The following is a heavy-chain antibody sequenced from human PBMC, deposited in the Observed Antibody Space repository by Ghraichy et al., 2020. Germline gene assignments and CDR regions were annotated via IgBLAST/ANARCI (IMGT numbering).Heavy chain of an antibody. D-gene: IGHD3-10*01. CDR1: GFTFSSYS. J-gene: IGHJ6*02. V-gene: IGHV3-21*01. Sequence: GGSLRLSCAASGFTFSSYSMNWVRQAPGKGLEWVSSISSSSSYIYYADSVKGRFTISRDNAKNSLYLQMNSLRAEDTAVYYCARVKGGGPMVRGVIISPNYYYYGMDVWGQGTTVTVSS. CDR3: ARVKGGGPMVRGVIISPNYYYYGMDV. CDR2: ISSSSSYI.